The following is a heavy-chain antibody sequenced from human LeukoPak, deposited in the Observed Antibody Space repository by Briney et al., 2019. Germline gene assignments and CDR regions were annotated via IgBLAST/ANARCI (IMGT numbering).Heavy chain of an antibody. CDR1: GGSISSYY. Sequence: SETLSLTCTVSGGSISSYYWSWIRQPPGKGLEWIGYIYYSGRTNYNPSLKSRVTISVDTSKNQFSLKLSSVTAADTAVYYCARATPDPTYYDFWSGYPRGPYYFDYWGQGTLVTVSS. D-gene: IGHD3-3*01. CDR2: IYYSGRT. J-gene: IGHJ4*02. CDR3: ARATPDPTYYDFWSGYPRGPYYFDY. V-gene: IGHV4-59*01.